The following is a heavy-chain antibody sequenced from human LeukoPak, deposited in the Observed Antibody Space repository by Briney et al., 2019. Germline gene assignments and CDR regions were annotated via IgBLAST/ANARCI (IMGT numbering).Heavy chain of an antibody. CDR2: ISGSGDNT. CDR1: GFTFSSYA. V-gene: IGHV3-23*01. J-gene: IGHJ4*02. Sequence: GGSLRLSCAASGFTFSSYAMSWVRQVPGKGLEWVSVISGSGDNTYYADSVKGRFTISRDNSKNTLYLQMNSLRAEDTAVYYCAKGSYYDSSGSFYFDYWGQGTLVTVSS. D-gene: IGHD3-22*01. CDR3: AKGSYYDSSGSFYFDY.